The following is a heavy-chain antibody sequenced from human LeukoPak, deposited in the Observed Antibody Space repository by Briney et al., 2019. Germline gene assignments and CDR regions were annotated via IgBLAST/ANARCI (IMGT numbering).Heavy chain of an antibody. CDR3: ARGPYYDFWSGYPFFDY. V-gene: IGHV4-59*08. J-gene: IGHJ4*02. Sequence: SETLSLTCTVSGGSISSYYWSWIRQPPGKGLEWIGYIYYSGSTNYNPSLKSRVTMSVDTSKNQFSLNLSSVTAADTAVYYCARGPYYDFWSGYPFFDYWGQGTLVTVSS. CDR1: GGSISSYY. CDR2: IYYSGST. D-gene: IGHD3-3*01.